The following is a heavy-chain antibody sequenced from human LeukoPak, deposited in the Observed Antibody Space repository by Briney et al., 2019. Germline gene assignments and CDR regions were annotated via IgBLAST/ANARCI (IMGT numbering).Heavy chain of an antibody. CDR2: IIRIFGTA. J-gene: IGHJ4*02. CDR3: ARATPELCFGELLPSYLFDY. CDR1: GGTFSSYA. D-gene: IGHD3-10*01. V-gene: IGHV1-69*05. Sequence: ASVKVSCKXSGGTFSSYAISWVRQAPGQGLEWMGGIIRIFGTANYAQKFQGRVTITTDESTSTAYMELSSLRSEDTAVYYCARATPELCFGELLPSYLFDYWGQGTLVTVSS.